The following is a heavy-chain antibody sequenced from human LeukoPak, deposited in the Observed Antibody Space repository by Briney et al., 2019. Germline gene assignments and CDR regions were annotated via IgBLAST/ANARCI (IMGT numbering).Heavy chain of an antibody. J-gene: IGHJ5*02. V-gene: IGHV4-38-2*02. CDR1: GYSISSGYY. CDR3: ARKTYYYDSSGHTYGGFDP. CDR2: IYHSGST. Sequence: SETLSLTCTVSGYSISSGYYWGWIRQPPGKGLEWIGSIYHSGSTYYHPSLKSRVTISVDTSKNQFSLKLSSVTAADTAVYYCARKTYYYDSSGHTYGGFDPWGQGTLVTVSS. D-gene: IGHD3-22*01.